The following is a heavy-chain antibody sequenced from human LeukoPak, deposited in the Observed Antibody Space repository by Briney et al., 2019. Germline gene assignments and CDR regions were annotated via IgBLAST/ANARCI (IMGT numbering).Heavy chain of an antibody. Sequence: ASVKVSCKVSGYTLTELSMHWVRQAPGKGLEGMGGFDPEDGEIIYAQKFQGRVTMTEDTFTDTAYMELSSLRSEDTAVYYCATDHPMYGSGIHYWGQGTLVTVSS. J-gene: IGHJ4*02. CDR1: GYTLTELS. V-gene: IGHV1-24*01. CDR3: ATDHPMYGSGIHY. D-gene: IGHD3-10*01. CDR2: FDPEDGEI.